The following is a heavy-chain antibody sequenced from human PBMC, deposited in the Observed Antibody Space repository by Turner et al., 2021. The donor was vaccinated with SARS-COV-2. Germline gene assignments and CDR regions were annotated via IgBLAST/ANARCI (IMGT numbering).Heavy chain of an antibody. CDR3: ARGVTTEGYYGLGV. Sequence: QVQLVESGGGVVQPGMSLRLSCAVSGFTFSDYAVYWVRQAPGKGLEWVAVISYDGNNDYYAGFVKGRFTISRDNSENTLYLQLNILRADDTAVYYCARGVTTEGYYGLGVWGQGTTVTVSS. CDR2: ISYDGNND. V-gene: IGHV3-30-3*01. J-gene: IGHJ6*02. D-gene: IGHD4-17*01. CDR1: GFTFSDYA.